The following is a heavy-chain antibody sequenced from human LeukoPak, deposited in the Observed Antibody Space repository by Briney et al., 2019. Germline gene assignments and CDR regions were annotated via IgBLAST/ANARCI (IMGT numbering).Heavy chain of an antibody. CDR3: ARAYYYDSSGYYTIFDY. D-gene: IGHD3-22*01. CDR1: GFTFSSYG. CDR2: ISYDGSNK. V-gene: IGHV3-30*03. Sequence: GGSLRLSCAASGFTFSSYGMHWVRQAPGKGLEWVAVISYDGSNKYYADSVKGRFTISRDNSKNTLYLQMNSLRAEDTAVYYCARAYYYDSSGYYTIFDYWGQGTLVTVSS. J-gene: IGHJ4*02.